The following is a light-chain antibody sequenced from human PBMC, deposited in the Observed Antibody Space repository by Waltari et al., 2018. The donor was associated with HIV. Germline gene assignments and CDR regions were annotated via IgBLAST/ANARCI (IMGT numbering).Light chain of an antibody. CDR1: RGDIASQY. Sequence: FILTQPHSVSESPVKTVLISCTRHRGDIASQYVQWYQQRPGSAPTPVIYEDNRRPSGVPDRFSGSIDSASNSAFLTISGLKTEDEAAYYCQSYDYTIQVFGGGTKLTVL. J-gene: IGLJ3*02. CDR3: QSYDYTIQV. CDR2: EDN. V-gene: IGLV6-57*04.